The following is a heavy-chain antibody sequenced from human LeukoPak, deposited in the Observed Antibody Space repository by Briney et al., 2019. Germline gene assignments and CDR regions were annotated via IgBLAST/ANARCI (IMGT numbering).Heavy chain of an antibody. V-gene: IGHV3-33*01. CDR3: ARDPEEVDTAMVPRYGMDV. CDR2: IWYDGSNK. D-gene: IGHD5-18*01. J-gene: IGHJ6*02. CDR1: GFTFSSYG. Sequence: PGRSLRLSCAASGFTFSSYGMHWVRQAPGKGLEWVAVIWYDGSNKYYADSVKGRFTISRDNSKNTLYLQMNSLRAEDTAVYYCARDPEEVDTAMVPRYGMDVWGQGTTVTVSS.